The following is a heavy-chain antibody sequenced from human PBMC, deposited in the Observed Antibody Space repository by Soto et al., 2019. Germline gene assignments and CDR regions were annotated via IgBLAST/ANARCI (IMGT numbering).Heavy chain of an antibody. CDR3: ARDTSSNWYYFDY. CDR2: INPRGGST. CDR1: GYTFASFY. Sequence: GASVKVSCKASGYTFASFYMHWVRQAPGQGLEWMGIINPRGGSTTYAQKFQGRVTMTRDTSTSTVYMELSSMRSEDTAVYYCARDTSSNWYYFDYWGQGTRVTVSS. V-gene: IGHV1-46*01. J-gene: IGHJ4*02. D-gene: IGHD6-13*01.